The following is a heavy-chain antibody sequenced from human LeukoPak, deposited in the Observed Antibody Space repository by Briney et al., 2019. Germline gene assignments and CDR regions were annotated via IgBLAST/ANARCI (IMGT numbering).Heavy chain of an antibody. CDR2: ISGSGGGT. CDR3: AKVASADAQARLNY. V-gene: IGHV3-23*01. CDR1: GFTFSSYA. J-gene: IGHJ4*02. Sequence: GGSLRLSCAASGFTFSSYAMSWVRQAPGKGLEWVSVISGSGGGTYYADSVKGRFTISRDNSNNTLYLQMNSLRAEDTAVYYCAKVASADAQARLNYWGQGTLVTVSS. D-gene: IGHD6-19*01.